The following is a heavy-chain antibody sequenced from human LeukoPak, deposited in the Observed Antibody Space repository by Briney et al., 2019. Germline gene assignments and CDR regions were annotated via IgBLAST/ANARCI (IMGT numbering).Heavy chain of an antibody. V-gene: IGHV4-59*01. CDR2: IYYSGST. D-gene: IGHD1-26*01. Sequence: SETLSLTCTVSGGSISSYYWSWIRQPPGKGLEWIGYIYYSGSTNYNPSLKSRVTISVDTSKNQFSLKLSSVTAADTAVYYCARVLTGGSYYFDYWGQGTLVTVSS. J-gene: IGHJ4*02. CDR1: GGSISSYY. CDR3: ARVLTGGSYYFDY.